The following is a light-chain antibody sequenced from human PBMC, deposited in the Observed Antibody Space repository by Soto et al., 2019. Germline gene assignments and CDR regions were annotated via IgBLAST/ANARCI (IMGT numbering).Light chain of an antibody. J-gene: IGKJ5*01. CDR2: DTS. CDR3: HQRNK. CDR1: QSISIG. V-gene: IGKV3-11*01. Sequence: EIVMTQSPATLSVSPGETATLSCRASQSISIGLACYQQKPGQPPRLLIYDTSNRATGIPARFSGSRSGTDFTLTISSLEPEDFGVYFCHQRNKFGQGTRLEIK.